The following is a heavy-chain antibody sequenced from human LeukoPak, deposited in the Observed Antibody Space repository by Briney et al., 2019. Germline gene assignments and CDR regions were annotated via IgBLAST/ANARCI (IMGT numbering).Heavy chain of an antibody. CDR1: GFTFSSYS. CDR2: ISSSGSTI. CDR3: AREGGGYSYDLDY. J-gene: IGHJ4*02. Sequence: GGSLRLSCAASGFTFSSYSMNWVRQAPGKGLEWVSYISSSGSTIYYADSVKGRFTISRDNAKNSLYLQMNSLRAEDTAVYYCAREGGGYSYDLDYWGQGTLVTVSS. D-gene: IGHD5-18*01. V-gene: IGHV3-48*04.